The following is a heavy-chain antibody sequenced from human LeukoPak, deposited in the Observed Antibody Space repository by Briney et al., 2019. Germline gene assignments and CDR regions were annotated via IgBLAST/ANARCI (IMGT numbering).Heavy chain of an antibody. CDR1: GYTFTCYY. CDR3: ARLQYSSSSPIDY. Sequence: GASVKVSCKASGYTFTCYYMHWVRQAPGQGLEWMGRINPNSGGTNYAQKFQGRVTMTRDTSISTAYMELSRLRSDDTAVYYCARLQYSSSSPIDYWGQRTLVTVSS. V-gene: IGHV1-2*06. D-gene: IGHD6-6*01. CDR2: INPNSGGT. J-gene: IGHJ4*02.